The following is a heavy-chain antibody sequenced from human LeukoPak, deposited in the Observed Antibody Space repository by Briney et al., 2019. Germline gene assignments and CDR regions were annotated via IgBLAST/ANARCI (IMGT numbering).Heavy chain of an antibody. J-gene: IGHJ4*02. D-gene: IGHD6-13*01. CDR3: ARARGGIAAAGAQIDY. CDR1: GGSISSYY. CDR2: IYYSGST. V-gene: IGHV4-59*01. Sequence: PSETLSLTCTVSGGSISSYYWSWIRQPPGKGLEWIGYIYYSGSTNYNPSLKSRVTISVDTSKSQFSLKLSSVTAADTAVYYCARARGGIAAAGAQIDYWGQGTLVTVSS.